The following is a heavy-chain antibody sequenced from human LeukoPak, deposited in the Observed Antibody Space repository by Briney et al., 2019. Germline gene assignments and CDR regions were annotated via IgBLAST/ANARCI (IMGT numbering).Heavy chain of an antibody. Sequence: GGSLRLSCAASGFTFDDYAMHWVRQAPGKGLEWVSGISWNSGSIGYADSVKGRFTISRDNAKNSLYLQMNSLRAEDMALYYCAKAESAVGASRLTLWGQGTLVTVSS. D-gene: IGHD1-26*01. CDR2: ISWNSGSI. CDR1: GFTFDDYA. V-gene: IGHV3-9*03. CDR3: AKAESAVGASRLTL. J-gene: IGHJ4*02.